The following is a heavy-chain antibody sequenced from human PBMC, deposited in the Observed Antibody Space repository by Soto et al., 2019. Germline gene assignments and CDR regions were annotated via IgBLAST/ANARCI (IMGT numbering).Heavy chain of an antibody. CDR3: AREKAYSYGYWRYFDY. D-gene: IGHD5-18*01. CDR2: INAGNGNT. Sequence: ASVKVSCKASGYTFTSYAMHWVRQAPGQRLEWMGWINAGNGNTKYSQKFQGRVTITRDTSASTAYMELSSLRSEDTAVYYCAREKAYSYGYWRYFDYWGKGTRGIASS. V-gene: IGHV1-3*01. CDR1: GYTFTSYA. J-gene: IGHJ4*02.